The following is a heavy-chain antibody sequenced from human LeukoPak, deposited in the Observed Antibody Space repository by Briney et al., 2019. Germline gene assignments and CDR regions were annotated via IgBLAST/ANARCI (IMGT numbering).Heavy chain of an antibody. Sequence: GGSLRLSCAASGFSFSDYYMAWVRQAPGRGLEWVSYITNSGSSRYYADSVRGRFTISRDNAKNSLYLQMNGLRVEDTAVYYCARDLAVAGFWGRGTPVTVSS. V-gene: IGHV3-11*01. CDR3: ARDLAVAGF. J-gene: IGHJ4*02. CDR1: GFSFSDYY. D-gene: IGHD6-19*01. CDR2: ITNSGSSR.